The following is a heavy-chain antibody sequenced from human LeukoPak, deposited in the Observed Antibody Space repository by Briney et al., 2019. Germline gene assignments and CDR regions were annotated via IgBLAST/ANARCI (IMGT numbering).Heavy chain of an antibody. J-gene: IGHJ6*03. CDR1: GFTFSSYA. CDR2: TSGSGGST. CDR3: AKDFVGYGDVTDMDV. D-gene: IGHD4-17*01. Sequence: PGGSLRLSCAASGFTFSSYAMSWVRQAPGKGLEWVSATSGSGGSTYYADSVKGRFTISRDNSKNTLYLQMNSLRAEDTAVYYCAKDFVGYGDVTDMDVWGKGTTVTVSS. V-gene: IGHV3-23*01.